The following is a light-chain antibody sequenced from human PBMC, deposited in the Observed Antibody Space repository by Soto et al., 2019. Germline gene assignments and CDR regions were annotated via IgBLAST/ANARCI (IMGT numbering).Light chain of an antibody. CDR2: AAS. V-gene: IGKV1-9*01. CDR3: QQLRMYPST. J-gene: IGKJ4*01. CDR1: QDIAIY. Sequence: IQLTQSPSSLSASVGDRVTITCRASQDIAIYLAWYQQKPGEAPKPLISAASTVYGGVPSRFSGSGSGTDFALTITSLPAEDFATYYCQQLRMYPSTFGGGTKVDIK.